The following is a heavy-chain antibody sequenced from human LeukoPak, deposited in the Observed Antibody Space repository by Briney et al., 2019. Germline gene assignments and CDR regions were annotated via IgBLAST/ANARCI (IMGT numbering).Heavy chain of an antibody. V-gene: IGHV4-59*01. J-gene: IGHJ4*02. CDR1: GGSFSGYY. CDR2: IYYSGST. D-gene: IGHD5-18*01. Sequence: SETLSLTCAVYGGSFSGYYWSWIRQPPGKGLEWIGYIYYSGSTNYNPSLKSRVTISVDTSKNQFSLKLSSVTAADTAVYYCAGGYSYGGPSFDYWGQGTLVTVSS. CDR3: AGGYSYGGPSFDY.